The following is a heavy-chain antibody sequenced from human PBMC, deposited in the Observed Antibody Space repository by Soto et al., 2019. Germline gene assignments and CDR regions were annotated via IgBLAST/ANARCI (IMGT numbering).Heavy chain of an antibody. D-gene: IGHD3-10*01. CDR2: IVVGSGNT. CDR3: AADPSGSYYVYYYYYGMDV. J-gene: IGHJ6*02. CDR1: GFTFPCSA. Sequence: ASVKVACKASGFTFPCSAVRWVRQARGQRLERIGWIVVGSGNTNYAQKFQERVTITRDMSTSTAYMEVSSLRSEDTAVYYCAADPSGSYYVYYYYYGMDVSGQGTTVTVSS. V-gene: IGHV1-58*01.